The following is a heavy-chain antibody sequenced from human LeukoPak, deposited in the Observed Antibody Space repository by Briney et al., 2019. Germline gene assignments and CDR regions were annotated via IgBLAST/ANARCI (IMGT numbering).Heavy chain of an antibody. CDR3: ARGRVDDYVWGSYRPQYYYYMDV. J-gene: IGHJ6*03. V-gene: IGHV1-2*02. CDR2: INPNSGGT. D-gene: IGHD3-16*02. CDR1: GYTFTGYY. Sequence: ASVKVSCKASGYTFTGYYMHWVRQAPGQGLEWMGWINPNSGGTNYAQKFQGRVTMTRDTSISTAYMELSRLRSDDTAVYYCARGRVDDYVWGSYRPQYYYYMDVWGKGTTVTVSS.